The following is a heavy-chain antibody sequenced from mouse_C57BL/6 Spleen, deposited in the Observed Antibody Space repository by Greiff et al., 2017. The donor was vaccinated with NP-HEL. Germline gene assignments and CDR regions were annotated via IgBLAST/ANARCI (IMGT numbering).Heavy chain of an antibody. CDR3: ARSTTVVATPHY. D-gene: IGHD1-1*01. CDR2: IDPSDSYT. Sequence: QVQLQQPGAELVMPGASVKLSCKASGYTFTSYWMHWVKQRPGQGLEWIGEIDPSDSYTNYNQKFKGKSTLTVDKSSSTAYMQLSSLTSEDSAVYYCARSTTVVATPHYWGQGTTLTVSS. CDR1: GYTFTSYW. V-gene: IGHV1-69*01. J-gene: IGHJ2*01.